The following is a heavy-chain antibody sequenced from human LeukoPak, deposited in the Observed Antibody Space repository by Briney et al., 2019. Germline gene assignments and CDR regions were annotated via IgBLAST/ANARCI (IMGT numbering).Heavy chain of an antibody. CDR3: AKGTYYDILTGYYNY. V-gene: IGHV3-9*03. CDR1: GFTFDDYA. D-gene: IGHD3-9*01. J-gene: IGHJ4*02. Sequence: GRSLRRSCAASGFTFDDYAMHWVRQAPGKGLEWVSGISWNSGSIGYADFVKGRFTISRDNAKNSLYLQMNSLRAEDMALYYCAKGTYYDILTGYYNYWGQGTLVTVSS. CDR2: ISWNSGSI.